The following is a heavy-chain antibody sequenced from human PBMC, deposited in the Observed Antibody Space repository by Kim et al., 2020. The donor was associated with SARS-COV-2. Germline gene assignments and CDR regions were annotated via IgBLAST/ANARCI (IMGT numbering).Heavy chain of an antibody. V-gene: IGHV4-34*01. CDR3: ARLDYSNYRSYYMDV. Sequence: PSTKGRVTISVATSKNQFSLKLSSVTAADTAVYYCARLDYSNYRSYYMDVWGKGTTVTVCS. J-gene: IGHJ6*03. D-gene: IGHD4-4*01.